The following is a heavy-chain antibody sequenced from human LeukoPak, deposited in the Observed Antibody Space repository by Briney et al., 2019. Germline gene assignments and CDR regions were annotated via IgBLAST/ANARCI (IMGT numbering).Heavy chain of an antibody. D-gene: IGHD6-19*01. CDR1: GFTFSSYA. J-gene: IGHJ3*02. CDR3: ARLWSGYSSGGDAFDI. Sequence: PGGSLRLSCAASGFTFSSYAMHWVRQAPGKGLEWVAVISYDGSNKYYADSVKGRFTISRDNSKNTLYLQMNSLRAEDTAVYYCARLWSGYSSGGDAFDIWGQGTMVTVSS. CDR2: ISYDGSNK. V-gene: IGHV3-30-3*01.